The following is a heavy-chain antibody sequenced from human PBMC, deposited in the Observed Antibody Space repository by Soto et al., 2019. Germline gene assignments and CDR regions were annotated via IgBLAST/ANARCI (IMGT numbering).Heavy chain of an antibody. V-gene: IGHV3-30-3*01. Sequence: QVQLVESGGGVVQPGRSLRLSCAASGFPFSPYAMHWVRQAPGKGLEWVAVISYDGSNKYYADSVKGRFTISRDNSKNTLYLQMNSLRAEDTAVYYCARDKSPYSSGWHNRHFDYWGQGTLVTVSS. D-gene: IGHD6-19*01. J-gene: IGHJ4*02. CDR2: ISYDGSNK. CDR1: GFPFSPYA. CDR3: ARDKSPYSSGWHNRHFDY.